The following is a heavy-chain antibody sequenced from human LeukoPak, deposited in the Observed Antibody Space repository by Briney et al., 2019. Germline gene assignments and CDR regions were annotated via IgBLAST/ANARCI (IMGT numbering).Heavy chain of an antibody. J-gene: IGHJ2*01. CDR3: ARATPYDWHFGL. CDR1: GFSFSSYA. D-gene: IGHD4-17*01. Sequence: GGSPRLSCVASGFSFSSYAMHWVRQAPGKGLEWVAAIWFDGSKTYYEDSVKGRFTISRDTSANTLFLQMNSLAAEDTAVYYCARATPYDWHFGLWGRGTLVIVSS. V-gene: IGHV3-33*02. CDR2: IWFDGSKT.